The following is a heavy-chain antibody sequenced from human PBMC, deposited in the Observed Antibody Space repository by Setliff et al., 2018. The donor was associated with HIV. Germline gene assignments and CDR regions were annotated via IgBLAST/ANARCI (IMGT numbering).Heavy chain of an antibody. V-gene: IGHV3-7*03. Sequence: PGGSLRLSCIASGFSFNNYYMTWVRQAPGKGLEWVGNIKSDGTEKNYADSVRGRFTISRDNTKNSLYLQMNSLRAEDTALYYCAGLDCTSTSCYPAGISYWGQGTPVTVSS. CDR3: AGLDCTSTSCYPAGISY. CDR2: IKSDGTEK. CDR1: GFSFNNYY. J-gene: IGHJ4*02. D-gene: IGHD2-2*01.